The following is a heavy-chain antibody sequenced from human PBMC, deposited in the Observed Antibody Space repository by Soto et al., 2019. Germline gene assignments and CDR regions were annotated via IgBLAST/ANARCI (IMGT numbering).Heavy chain of an antibody. Sequence: GGSLRLSCAASGFTFSSYGMHWVRQAPGKGLEWVAVIWYDGSNKYYADSVKGRFTISRDNSKNTLYLQMNSLRAEDTAVYYCAREERYFDWLQTTPFDYWGQGTLVTVSS. V-gene: IGHV3-33*01. D-gene: IGHD3-9*01. CDR2: IWYDGSNK. CDR1: GFTFSSYG. CDR3: AREERYFDWLQTTPFDY. J-gene: IGHJ4*02.